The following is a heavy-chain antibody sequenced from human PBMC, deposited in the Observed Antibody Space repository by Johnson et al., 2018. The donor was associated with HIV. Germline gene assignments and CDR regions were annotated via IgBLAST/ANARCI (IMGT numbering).Heavy chain of an antibody. CDR2: IKQDGSEK. V-gene: IGHV3-7*01. J-gene: IGHJ3*02. CDR3: ARFGMGSSGDAFDS. CDR1: GFTFSSYW. Sequence: VQLVESGGGLVQPGGSLRLSCAASGFTFSSYWMSWVRQAPGKGLEWVANIKQDGSEKYYVDSVKGRFTISRDNAKNSLYLQMNSLRAEDTAVYYCARFGMGSSGDAFDSWGQGTMVTVSS. D-gene: IGHD6-25*01.